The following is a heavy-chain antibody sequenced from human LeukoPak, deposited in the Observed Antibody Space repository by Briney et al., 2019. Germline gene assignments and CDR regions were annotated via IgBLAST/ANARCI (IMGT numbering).Heavy chain of an antibody. J-gene: IGHJ4*02. CDR2: IYYSGNT. CDR1: GDSISTSNSY. D-gene: IGHD3-10*01. Sequence: SETLSLTCTVSGDSISTSNSYWGWIRHPPGKGLEWIGSIYYSGNTYYNASLKSRVTISVDTSKNQFSLKLSSVTAADTAVYYCARRGRQRSAGFDYWGQGTLVTVSS. CDR3: ARRGRQRSAGFDY. V-gene: IGHV4-39*07.